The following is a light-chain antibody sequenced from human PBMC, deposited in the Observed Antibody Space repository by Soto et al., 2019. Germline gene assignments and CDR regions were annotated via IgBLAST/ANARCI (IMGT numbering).Light chain of an antibody. V-gene: IGKV3-20*01. Sequence: EIVLTQSPGTLSLSPGERATLSCRASQSVSSSYLAWYQQKPGQAPRLLIYGASSRATGIPDRFSGSGSGTDFTLTISRLEPEAFAVSYCQQYGSSLLTFGPGTKVDIK. CDR3: QQYGSSLLT. J-gene: IGKJ3*01. CDR1: QSVSSSY. CDR2: GAS.